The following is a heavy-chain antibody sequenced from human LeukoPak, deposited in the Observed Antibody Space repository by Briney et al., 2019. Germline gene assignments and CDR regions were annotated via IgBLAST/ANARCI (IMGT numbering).Heavy chain of an antibody. J-gene: IGHJ4*02. CDR3: AQGYSSGWYPY. CDR1: GYTFTSYG. CDR2: ISLDGDTE. D-gene: IGHD6-19*01. Sequence: SCKASGYTFTSYGISWVRQAPGQGLEWISAISLDGDTEYYADSVRGRFIISRDSSRNTLYLQINSLRPEDTALYYCAQGYSSGWYPYWGQGTLVTVST. V-gene: IGHV3-23*01.